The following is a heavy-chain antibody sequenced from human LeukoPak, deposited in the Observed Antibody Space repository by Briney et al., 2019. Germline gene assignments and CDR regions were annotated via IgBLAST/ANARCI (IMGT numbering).Heavy chain of an antibody. Sequence: ASVKVSCKAPGYTFTGYYMHWVRQAPGQGLEWMGWINPNSGGTNYAQKFQGRVTMTRDTSISTAYMELSRLRSDDTAVYYCAREAILTGKLDYWGQGTLVTVSS. D-gene: IGHD3-9*01. V-gene: IGHV1-2*02. CDR2: INPNSGGT. J-gene: IGHJ4*02. CDR1: GYTFTGYY. CDR3: AREAILTGKLDY.